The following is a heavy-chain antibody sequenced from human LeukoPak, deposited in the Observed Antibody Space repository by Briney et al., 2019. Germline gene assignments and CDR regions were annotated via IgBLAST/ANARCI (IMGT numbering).Heavy chain of an antibody. V-gene: IGHV1-18*01. CDR2: ISAYNGNT. D-gene: IGHD2-2*01. CDR3: ATDIVVVPAGSSNY. CDR1: GYTITSYG. J-gene: IGHJ4*02. Sequence: ASVKVSCKASGYTITSYGISWVRQAPGQGLEWMGWISAYNGNTNYAQKLQGRVTMTTDTSTSTAYMELRSLRSDDTAVYYRATDIVVVPAGSSNYWGQGTLVTVSS.